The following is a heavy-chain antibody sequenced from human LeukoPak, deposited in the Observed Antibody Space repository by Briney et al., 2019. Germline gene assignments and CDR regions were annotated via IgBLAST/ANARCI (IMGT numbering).Heavy chain of an antibody. CDR2: IKSKTDGGTT. D-gene: IGHD3-22*01. J-gene: IGHJ4*02. Sequence: PGGSLRLSCAASGFTFSNAWMSWVRQAPGKGLEWVGRIKSKTDGGTTDYAAPVKGRFTISRDDSKNTLYLQMNSLKTEDTAVYYCTTDQDYYDSSGSRYYFDYWGQGTLVTVSS. V-gene: IGHV3-15*01. CDR3: TTDQDYYDSSGSRYYFDY. CDR1: GFTFSNAW.